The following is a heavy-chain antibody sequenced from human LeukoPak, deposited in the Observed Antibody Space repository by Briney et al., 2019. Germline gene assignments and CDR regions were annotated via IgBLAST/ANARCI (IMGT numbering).Heavy chain of an antibody. J-gene: IGHJ3*01. CDR2: ISYDGSNK. D-gene: IGHD3/OR15-3a*01. Sequence: GRSLRLSCAASGFTFNIYGMHWVRQAPGKGLEWVALISYDGSNKFYADSVKGRFTISRDNPNNTLNLQMNGLRAEDTAVYYCAKDPADFDDASDVWGQGTMVTVSS. V-gene: IGHV3-30*18. CDR3: AKDPADFDDASDV. CDR1: GFTFNIYG.